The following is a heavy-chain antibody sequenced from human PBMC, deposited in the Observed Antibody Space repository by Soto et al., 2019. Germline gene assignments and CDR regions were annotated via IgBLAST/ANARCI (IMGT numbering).Heavy chain of an antibody. J-gene: IGHJ6*03. Sequence: GTSAKLSCKASRYTFTSYDINWLQQATGQGLEWMGWMNPNSGNTGYAQKFQGRVTMTRNTSISTAYMELSSLRSEDTAVYYCARGDAPYSSSWYGHYYYYYMDVWGKGTTVTVSS. CDR2: MNPNSGNT. CDR3: ARGDAPYSSSWYGHYYYYYMDV. V-gene: IGHV1-8*01. D-gene: IGHD6-13*01. CDR1: RYTFTSYD.